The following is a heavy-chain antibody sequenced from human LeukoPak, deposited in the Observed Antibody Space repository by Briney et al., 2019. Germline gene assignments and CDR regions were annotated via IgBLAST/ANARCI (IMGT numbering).Heavy chain of an antibody. CDR3: ARDLVVVARFNWFDP. CDR2: INSDGSST. J-gene: IGHJ5*02. Sequence: GGSLRLSCAASGFTFSSYWMHWVRQAPGKGLVWVSRINSDGSSTSYADSVKGRFTISRDNAKNTLYLQMNSLRAEDTAVYYCARDLVVVARFNWFDPWGQGTLVTVSS. CDR1: GFTFSSYW. D-gene: IGHD2-15*01. V-gene: IGHV3-74*01.